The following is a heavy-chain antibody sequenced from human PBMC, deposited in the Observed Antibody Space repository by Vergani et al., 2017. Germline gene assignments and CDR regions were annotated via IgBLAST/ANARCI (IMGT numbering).Heavy chain of an antibody. D-gene: IGHD3-10*01. J-gene: IGHJ1*01. CDR3: TTAWGLYYLHGEYFQY. Sequence: DVQLLESGGGLVQPGGSRRLSCAGAGFTFDTSTMAYVRQAPGKGLEWVATISSGGGDIFYADSVKGRFTISRDNSKNTLFLQMNSLKDEDTAVYYCTTAWGLYYLHGEYFQYWGRGTLVSVSS. CDR2: ISSGGGDI. CDR1: GFTFDTST. V-gene: IGHV3-23*01.